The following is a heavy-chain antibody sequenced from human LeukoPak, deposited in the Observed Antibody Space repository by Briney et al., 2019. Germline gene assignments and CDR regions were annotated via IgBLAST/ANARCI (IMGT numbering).Heavy chain of an antibody. D-gene: IGHD5-12*01. CDR2: IYHSGST. V-gene: IGHV4-38-2*02. J-gene: IGHJ4*02. CDR1: GYSISSGYY. CDR3: ARSPGATTSVDY. Sequence: PSETLSLTCTVSGYSISSGYYWGWIRQPPGKGLEWIGSIYHSGSTYYNPSLKSRVTISVDTSKNQFPLKLSSVTAADTAVYYCARSPGATTSVDYWGQGTLVTVSS.